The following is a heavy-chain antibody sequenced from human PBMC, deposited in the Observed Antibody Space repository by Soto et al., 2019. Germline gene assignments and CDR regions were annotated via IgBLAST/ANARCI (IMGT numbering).Heavy chain of an antibody. CDR2: INPNSGAT. CDR3: ASEGAVRVLAY. V-gene: IGHV1-2*02. Sequence: QVQLVQSGDEMKNPGASVKVSCKASGYTFTDQCLHWVRQAPGQGLEWMGCINPNSGATKYPQKVQGRLTMTRDTSISTAYMEMSRLRSDDTAVCYCASEGAVRVLAYWGEATLVTVSS. D-gene: IGHD1-1*01. J-gene: IGHJ1*01. CDR1: GYTFTDQC.